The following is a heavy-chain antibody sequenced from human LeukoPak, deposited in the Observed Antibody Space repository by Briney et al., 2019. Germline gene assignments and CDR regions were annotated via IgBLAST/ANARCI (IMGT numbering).Heavy chain of an antibody. CDR3: AREDSDKDAFDI. J-gene: IGHJ3*02. CDR1: GGSISSGGYY. Sequence: SETLSLTCTVSGGSISSGGYYWSWIRQPPGKGLEWIGYIYHSGSTYYNPSLKSRVTISVDRSKNQFSLKLSSVTAADTAVYYCAREDSDKDAFDIWGQGTMVTVSS. D-gene: IGHD2-15*01. CDR2: IYHSGST. V-gene: IGHV4-30-2*01.